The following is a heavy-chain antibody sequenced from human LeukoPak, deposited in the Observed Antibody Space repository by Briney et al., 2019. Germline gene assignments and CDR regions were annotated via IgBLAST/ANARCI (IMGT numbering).Heavy chain of an antibody. D-gene: IGHD1-26*01. CDR1: GLTFRSYS. J-gene: IGHJ4*02. CDR2: ISSSSSTI. CDR3: ARAPSYSGSYYFDY. V-gene: IGHV3-48*02. Sequence: GGSLRLSCAASGLTFRSYSMNWVRQAPGKGLEWASYISSSSSTIYYADSVKGRFTISRDNAKNSLYLQMNSLRDEDTAVYYCARAPSYSGSYYFDYWGQGTLVTVSS.